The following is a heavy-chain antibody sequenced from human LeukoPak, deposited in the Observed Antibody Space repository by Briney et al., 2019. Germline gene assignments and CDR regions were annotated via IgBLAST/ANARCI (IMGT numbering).Heavy chain of an antibody. Sequence: PGGSLRLSCAASGFTFSSYGMHWVRRAPGKALEWVADILYDGSNKYYADSVKGRFNISRDNSKNTLYLQMNSLRAEDTAVYYCARGTEQWLAWHPDDAFDIWGQGTMVTVSS. CDR2: ILYDGSNK. D-gene: IGHD6-19*01. J-gene: IGHJ3*02. CDR1: GFTFSSYG. CDR3: ARGTEQWLAWHPDDAFDI. V-gene: IGHV3-33*01.